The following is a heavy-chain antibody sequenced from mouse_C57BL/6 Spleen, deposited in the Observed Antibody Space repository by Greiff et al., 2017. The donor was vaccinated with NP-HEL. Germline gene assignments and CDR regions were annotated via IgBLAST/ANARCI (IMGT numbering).Heavy chain of an antibody. CDR2: FTMYSDAT. V-gene: IGHV1-49*01. J-gene: IGHJ3*01. CDR1: YFAFMASA. D-gene: IGHD1-1*01. CDR3: ARSSDYYGSSSIFAY. Sequence: LMDPEAGLVRPGSSVKLSCKDSYFAFMASAWHWWKQSLGPGLGGIGSFTMYSDATEYSENFKGKAKLTANTSSSTAYMELSSLTSEDSAVYYCARSSDYYGSSSIFAYWGQGTLVTVSA.